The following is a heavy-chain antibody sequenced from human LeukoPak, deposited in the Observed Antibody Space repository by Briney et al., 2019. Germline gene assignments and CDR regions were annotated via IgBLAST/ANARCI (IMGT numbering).Heavy chain of an antibody. CDR1: GYTFTGYY. CDR2: INPNSGGT. J-gene: IGHJ5*02. V-gene: IGHV1-2*02. D-gene: IGHD2-2*01. Sequence: ASVKVSCKASGYTFTGYYMHWVRQAPGQGLEWMGWINPNSGGTNYAQKFQGRVTMTRDTSISTAYMELSRLGSDGTAVYYCARSPLKIVVVPAAPWEGLRYNWFDPWGQGTLVTVSS. CDR3: ARSPLKIVVVPAAPWEGLRYNWFDP.